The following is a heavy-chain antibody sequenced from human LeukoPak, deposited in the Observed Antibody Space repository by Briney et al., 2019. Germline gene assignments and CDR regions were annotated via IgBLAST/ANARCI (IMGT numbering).Heavy chain of an antibody. D-gene: IGHD2-2*01. CDR2: ISGSGGST. CDR3: AKDFCSSTSCYWYYYYYGMDV. J-gene: IGHJ6*02. V-gene: IGHV3-23*01. Sequence: GGSLRLSCAASGFTFSSYAMSWVRQAPGKGLEWVSAISGSGGSTCHADSVKGRFTISRDNSKNTLYLQMNSLRAEDTAVYYCAKDFCSSTSCYWYYYYYGMDVWGQGTTVTVSS. CDR1: GFTFSSYA.